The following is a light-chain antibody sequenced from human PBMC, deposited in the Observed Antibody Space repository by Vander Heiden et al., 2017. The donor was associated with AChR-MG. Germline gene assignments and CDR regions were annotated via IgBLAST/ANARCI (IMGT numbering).Light chain of an antibody. CDR1: SSNIGAGYD. J-gene: IGLJ3*02. V-gene: IGLV1-40*01. Sequence: QSVLTQPPSVSGAPGQRVTITCTGSSSNIGAGYDVHWYQHLPVTAPKLLIYGNSNRPSGVPDRFSGSKSGTSASLAITGLQAEDEADYYCQSYDSSLSGYWVFGGGTKLTVL. CDR3: QSYDSSLSGYWV. CDR2: GNS.